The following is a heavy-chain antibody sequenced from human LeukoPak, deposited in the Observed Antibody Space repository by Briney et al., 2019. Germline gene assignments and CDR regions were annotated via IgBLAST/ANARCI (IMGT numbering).Heavy chain of an antibody. V-gene: IGHV4-34*01. Sequence: SETLSLTCAVYVGFFSGYYWSGIRQPPGKGLEGIGEINHSGRPNYNSSLKSRVTISVDPSKNQFSLKLSSVTAADTAVYYCARGYYGSGSHCCHMDVWGKGTTITVS. CDR2: INHSGRP. CDR3: ARGYYGSGSHCCHMDV. D-gene: IGHD3-10*01. J-gene: IGHJ6*03. CDR1: VGFFSGYY.